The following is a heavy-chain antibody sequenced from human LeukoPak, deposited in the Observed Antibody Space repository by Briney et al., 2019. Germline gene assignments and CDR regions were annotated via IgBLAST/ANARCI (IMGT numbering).Heavy chain of an antibody. CDR1: GFTFSSYG. J-gene: IGHJ4*02. CDR3: AKDQSSGWPKYYFDY. V-gene: IGHV3-33*06. Sequence: GRSLRLSCAASGFTFSSYGMHWVRQAPGKGLEWVAVIWYDGSNKYYADSVKGRFTISRDNSKNTLYLQMNSLRAEDTAVYYCAKDQSSGWPKYYFDYWGQGTLGTVSS. D-gene: IGHD6-19*01. CDR2: IWYDGSNK.